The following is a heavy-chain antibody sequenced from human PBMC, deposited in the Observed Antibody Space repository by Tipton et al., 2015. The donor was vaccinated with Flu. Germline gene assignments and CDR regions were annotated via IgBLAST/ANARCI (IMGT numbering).Heavy chain of an antibody. Sequence: SLRLSCAASGFTFGSYAMSWVRQAPGKGLEWVSAISDSGGSTYYADSVKGRFTITRDNSKNTLYLQMNSLRAEDSAVYYCAKGLRLYSYGYFFDYWGQGTLVTVSS. CDR2: ISDSGGST. CDR1: GFTFGSYA. V-gene: IGHV3-23*01. J-gene: IGHJ4*02. CDR3: AKGLRLYSYGYFFDY. D-gene: IGHD5-18*01.